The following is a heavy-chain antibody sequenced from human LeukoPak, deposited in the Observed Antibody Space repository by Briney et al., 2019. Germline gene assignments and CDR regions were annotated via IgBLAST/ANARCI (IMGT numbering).Heavy chain of an antibody. V-gene: IGHV1-18*01. Sequence: GASVKVSCKASGYTFTSYGISWVRQAPGQGLEWMGWISAYNGNTNYAQKLPGRVTMTTDTSTSTAYMELRSLRSDDTAVYYCARVSKYYDFWSGYSGFDYWGQGTLVTVSS. CDR2: ISAYNGNT. CDR3: ARVSKYYDFWSGYSGFDY. CDR1: GYTFTSYG. J-gene: IGHJ4*02. D-gene: IGHD3-3*01.